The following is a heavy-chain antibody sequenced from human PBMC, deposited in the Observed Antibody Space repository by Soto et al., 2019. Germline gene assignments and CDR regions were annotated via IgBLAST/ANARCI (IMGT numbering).Heavy chain of an antibody. CDR1: GYSFTSYW. CDR2: IDPSDSYT. J-gene: IGHJ6*02. CDR3: ARRIHYDILTGPSYYYGMDV. D-gene: IGHD3-9*01. Sequence: HGESLKISCKGSGYSFTSYWISWVRQMPGKGLEWMGRIDPSDSYTNYSPSFQGHVTISADKSISTAYLQWSSLKASDTAMYYCARRIHYDILTGPSYYYGMDVWGQGTTVTVSS. V-gene: IGHV5-10-1*01.